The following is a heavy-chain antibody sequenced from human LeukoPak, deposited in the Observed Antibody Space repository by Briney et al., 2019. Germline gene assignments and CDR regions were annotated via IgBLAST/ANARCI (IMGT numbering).Heavy chain of an antibody. Sequence: GGSLRLSCAASGFIFSSYGMHWVRQAPDKGLEWVAFTRYDGSRKYYADSVKGRFTISRDNSKNTLYLQMNSLRAEDTAVYYCAKDIEGLLWFGELLAFDAFDIWGQGTMVTVSS. CDR2: TRYDGSRK. CDR3: AKDIEGLLWFGELLAFDAFDI. J-gene: IGHJ3*02. D-gene: IGHD3-10*01. V-gene: IGHV3-30*02. CDR1: GFIFSSYG.